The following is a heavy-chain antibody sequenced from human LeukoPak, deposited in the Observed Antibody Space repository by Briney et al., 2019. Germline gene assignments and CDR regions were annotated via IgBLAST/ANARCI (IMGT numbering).Heavy chain of an antibody. Sequence: GGSLGLSCAASGFTFSSYSMNWVRQAPGKGLEWISYIDSSASTTYYAGSVQGRFTISRGNAKNSLYLQMRSLRVEDTAFYYCASAHGGSGYDRPFDYWGQGTLVTVSS. V-gene: IGHV3-48*03. CDR2: IDSSASTT. CDR1: GFTFSSYS. CDR3: ASAHGGSGYDRPFDY. J-gene: IGHJ4*02. D-gene: IGHD5-12*01.